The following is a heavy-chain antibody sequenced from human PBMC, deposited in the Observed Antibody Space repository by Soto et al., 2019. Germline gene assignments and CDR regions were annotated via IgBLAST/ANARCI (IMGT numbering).Heavy chain of an antibody. Sequence: ASVKVSCKASGYTFTSYGISWVRQAPGQGLEWMGWISAYNGNTNYAQKLQGRVTMTTDTSTSTAYMELRSLRSDDTAVYYCARVRPYSSSWPHGWFDPWGQGTLVTVSS. D-gene: IGHD6-13*01. CDR3: ARVRPYSSSWPHGWFDP. J-gene: IGHJ5*02. CDR1: GYTFTSYG. V-gene: IGHV1-18*01. CDR2: ISAYNGNT.